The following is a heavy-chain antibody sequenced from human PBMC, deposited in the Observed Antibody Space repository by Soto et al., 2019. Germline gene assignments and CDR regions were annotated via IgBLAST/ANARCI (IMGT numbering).Heavy chain of an antibody. Sequence: QVQLVQSGAEVKKPGSSVKVSCKASGGTFSSYAISWVRQAPGQGLEWMGGIIPIFGTANYAQKFQGRVTITADESXXTAYMELSSLRSEDTAVYYCASFKRGLRSPTPFDYWGQGTLVTVSS. V-gene: IGHV1-69*12. CDR3: ASFKRGLRSPTPFDY. D-gene: IGHD5-12*01. CDR1: GGTFSSYA. CDR2: IIPIFGTA. J-gene: IGHJ4*02.